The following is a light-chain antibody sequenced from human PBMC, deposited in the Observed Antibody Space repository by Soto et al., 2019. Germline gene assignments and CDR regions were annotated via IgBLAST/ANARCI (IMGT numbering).Light chain of an antibody. CDR1: QTISTW. J-gene: IGKJ1*01. V-gene: IGKV1-5*01. CDR2: DAS. CDR3: QQYTNTNNPWM. Sequence: DIQVTQSPPTLSASVGDRVTITCQGSQTISTWMAWYQQKPGKAPKLLVYDASTLQSGVASRFSGSGSGTEFTLIISGLQPDDSATYYCQQYTNTNNPWMFGQGTKVDI.